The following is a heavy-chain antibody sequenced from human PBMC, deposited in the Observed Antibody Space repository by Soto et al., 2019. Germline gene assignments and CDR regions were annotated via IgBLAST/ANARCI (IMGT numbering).Heavy chain of an antibody. V-gene: IGHV4-39*01. Sequence: QLQLQESGPGLGKPSETLSLTCTVSGGSIINSIYYWGWIRQPPGKGLEWIGSTYYSGSANYNPSLKSRVTISVDTSKNKFSLKLSSVTAADTAVYYCARHGDFWSGSQGYNWFDPWGQGTLVTVSS. CDR3: ARHGDFWSGSQGYNWFDP. CDR1: GGSIINSIYY. CDR2: TYYSGSA. J-gene: IGHJ5*02. D-gene: IGHD3-3*01.